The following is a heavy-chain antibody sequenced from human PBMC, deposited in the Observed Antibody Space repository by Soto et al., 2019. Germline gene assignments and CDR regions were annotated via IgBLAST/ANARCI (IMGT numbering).Heavy chain of an antibody. Sequence: GGSLRLSCAASGFTLSSYAMSWVRQAPGKGLEWVSAISGSGGSTYYADSVKGRFTISRDNSKNTLYLQMNSLRAEDTAVYYCAKDSLSGSPMGELDYWGQGTLVTVSS. CDR2: ISGSGGST. J-gene: IGHJ4*02. D-gene: IGHD1-26*01. CDR1: GFTLSSYA. V-gene: IGHV3-23*01. CDR3: AKDSLSGSPMGELDY.